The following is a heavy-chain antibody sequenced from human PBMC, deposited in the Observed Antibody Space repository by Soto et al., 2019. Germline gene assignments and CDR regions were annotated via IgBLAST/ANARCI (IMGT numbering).Heavy chain of an antibody. Sequence: GGSLRLSCAASTFSFSSYGMHWVRQAPGKGLEWVAAIGYNGGKTYYADSVKGRFTISRDNSNNMLYLQMDSLRVDDTAVYYCAKDRQPDGLWPFDHWGQGTLVTVSS. V-gene: IGHV3-33*06. CDR3: AKDRQPDGLWPFDH. D-gene: IGHD2-8*01. J-gene: IGHJ4*02. CDR2: IGYNGGKT. CDR1: TFSFSSYG.